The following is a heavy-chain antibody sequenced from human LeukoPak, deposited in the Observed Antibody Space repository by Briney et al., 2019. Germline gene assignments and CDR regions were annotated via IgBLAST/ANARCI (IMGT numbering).Heavy chain of an antibody. V-gene: IGHV3-21*01. Sequence: GGSLRLSCAASGFTFSSYGMHWVRQAPGKGLEWVSSISSSSSYIYYADSVKGRFTISRDNAKNSLYLQMNSLRAEDTAVYYCAREGRYDILTGYYNYYFDYWGQGTLVTVSS. CDR3: AREGRYDILTGYYNYYFDY. CDR2: ISSSSSYI. CDR1: GFTFSSYG. J-gene: IGHJ4*02. D-gene: IGHD3-9*01.